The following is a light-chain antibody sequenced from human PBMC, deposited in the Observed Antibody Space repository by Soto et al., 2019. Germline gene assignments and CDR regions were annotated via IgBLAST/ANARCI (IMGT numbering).Light chain of an antibody. V-gene: IGLV2-14*01. CDR3: TSWTTSTTMK. J-gene: IGLJ2*01. Sequence: QSVLTQPASVSGSPGQSITISCTGTSSDVVAYNYVSWYQQHPGKAPKLMIYDVNIRPSGVSNRFSGSKSGNTASLTISGLQAEDEADYYCTSWTTSTTMKFGGGTKVTVL. CDR2: DVN. CDR1: SSDVVAYNY.